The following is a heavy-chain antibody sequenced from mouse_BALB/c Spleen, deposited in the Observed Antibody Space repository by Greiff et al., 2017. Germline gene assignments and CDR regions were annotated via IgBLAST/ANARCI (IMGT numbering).Heavy chain of an antibody. CDR1: GFNIKDYY. J-gene: IGHJ4*01. V-gene: IGHV14-1*02. CDR3: ARVASTMITGYAMDY. D-gene: IGHD2-4*01. CDR2: IDPENGNT. Sequence: VQLQQSGAELVRPGALVKLSCKASGFNIKDYYMHWVKQRPEQGLEWIGWIDPENGNTIYDPKFQGKASITADTSSNTAYLQLSSLTSEDTAVYYCARVASTMITGYAMDYWGQGTSVTVSS.